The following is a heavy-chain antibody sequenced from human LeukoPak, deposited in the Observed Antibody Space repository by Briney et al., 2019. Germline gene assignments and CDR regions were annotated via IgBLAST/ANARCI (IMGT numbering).Heavy chain of an antibody. CDR2: IYYSGST. CDR1: GGSISSYY. Sequence: SETLSLTCTVSGGSISSYYWSWIRQPPGKGLEWIGSIYYSGSTYYNPSLKSRVTISVDTSKNQFSLKLSSVTAADTAVYYCARDSITDSSGYHDAFDIWGQGTMVTVSS. CDR3: ARDSITDSSGYHDAFDI. J-gene: IGHJ3*02. D-gene: IGHD3-22*01. V-gene: IGHV4-59*12.